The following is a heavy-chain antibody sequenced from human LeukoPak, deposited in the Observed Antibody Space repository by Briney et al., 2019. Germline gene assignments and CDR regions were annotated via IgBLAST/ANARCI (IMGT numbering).Heavy chain of an antibody. D-gene: IGHD2-15*01. CDR2: IYHSGRT. CDR3: SRDKRRYCSAGSCYYYYGMDV. CDR1: GGSISSGGYY. Sequence: SETLSLTCTVSGGSISSGGYYWSWIRQHPGKVLELIGYIYHSGRTYYNPSLKSRVTISVDTSKDQLSLMLSSVTAVDTAVYYCSRDKRRYCSAGSCYYYYGMDVWGQGTTVTVSS. J-gene: IGHJ6*02. V-gene: IGHV4-31*03.